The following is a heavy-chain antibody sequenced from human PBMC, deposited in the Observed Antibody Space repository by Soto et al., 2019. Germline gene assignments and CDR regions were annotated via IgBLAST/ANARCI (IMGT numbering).Heavy chain of an antibody. J-gene: IGHJ4*02. D-gene: IGHD3-16*02. Sequence: QVQLVESGGGLVKPGGSLRLSCAVSGFTFSDYYMSWIRQAPGKGLEWVSYISSGGHTIYNADSVRGRFTISRDSAKNSLYLQMNSLRAEDTAVYYCARGQSYDNIWGSYLSQYYFDYWGLGTLVTVSS. V-gene: IGHV3-11*01. CDR3: ARGQSYDNIWGSYLSQYYFDY. CDR1: GFTFSDYY. CDR2: ISSGGHTI.